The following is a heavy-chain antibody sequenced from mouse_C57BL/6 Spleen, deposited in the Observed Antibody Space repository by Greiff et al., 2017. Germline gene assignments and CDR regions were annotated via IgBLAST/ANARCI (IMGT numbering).Heavy chain of an antibody. J-gene: IGHJ2*01. Sequence: QVQLQQPGAELVRPGSSVKLSCKASGYTFTSYWMDWVKQRPGQGLEWIGNIYPSDSETHYNQKFKDKATLTVDKSSSTAYMQLSSLTSEDSAVYYCARSNSNYPYYFDYWGQGTTLTVSS. CDR3: ARSNSNYPYYFDY. V-gene: IGHV1-61*01. D-gene: IGHD2-5*01. CDR1: GYTFTSYW. CDR2: IYPSDSET.